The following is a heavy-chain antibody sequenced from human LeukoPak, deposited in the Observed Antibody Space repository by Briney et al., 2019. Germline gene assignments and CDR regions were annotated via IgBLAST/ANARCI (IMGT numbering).Heavy chain of an antibody. D-gene: IGHD3-9*01. Sequence: ASVKVSCKASGYTFTSYDINWVRQATGQGLEWMGWMNPNSGNTGYAQKFQGRVTMTRNTSISTAYTELSSLRSEDTAVYYCARGLNVLRYFDWLKHYYYGMDVWGQGTTVTVSS. CDR2: MNPNSGNT. J-gene: IGHJ6*02. V-gene: IGHV1-8*01. CDR3: ARGLNVLRYFDWLKHYYYGMDV. CDR1: GYTFTSYD.